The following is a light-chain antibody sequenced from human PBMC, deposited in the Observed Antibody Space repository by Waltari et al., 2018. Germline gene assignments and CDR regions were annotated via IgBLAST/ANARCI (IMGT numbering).Light chain of an antibody. CDR1: QSISTY. CDR3: QQRSNWPPLT. CDR2: EAS. V-gene: IGKV3-11*01. J-gene: IGKJ4*01. Sequence: EIVLTQSPVTLSLSPGERATIYCRASQSISTYLAWYQHKPGQAPRLLIYEASNRATGIPARFSGSGSGTDFTLTITSLEPEDFAFYYCQQRSNWPPLTFGGGTKVEIK.